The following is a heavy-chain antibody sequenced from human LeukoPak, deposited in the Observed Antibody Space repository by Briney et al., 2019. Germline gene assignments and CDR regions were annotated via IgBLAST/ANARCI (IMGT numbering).Heavy chain of an antibody. CDR3: ARESYCSGGSCYSEGWFDP. J-gene: IGHJ5*02. D-gene: IGHD2-15*01. CDR2: ISSSSDYI. Sequence: PGGSLRLSCAASGFTFNNYIMNWVRQAPGKGLEWVSSISSSSDYIYYADSVKGRFTISRDNAKNSLYLQMNSLRADDTAVYYCARESYCSGGSCYSEGWFDPWGQGTLVTVSS. CDR1: GFTFNNYI. V-gene: IGHV3-21*01.